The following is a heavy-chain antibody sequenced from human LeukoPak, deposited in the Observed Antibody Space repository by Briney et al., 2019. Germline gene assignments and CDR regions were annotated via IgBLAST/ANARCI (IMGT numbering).Heavy chain of an antibody. D-gene: IGHD6-13*01. CDR1: GGSISSSNW. V-gene: IGHV4-4*02. Sequence: PSEILSLTCAVSGGSISSSNWWSWVRQPPGKGLEWIGEIYHSGSTNYNLSLKSRVTISVDKSKNQFSLKLSSVTAADTAVYYCARGIAAAGTYYFDYWGQGTLVTVSS. J-gene: IGHJ4*02. CDR2: IYHSGST. CDR3: ARGIAAAGTYYFDY.